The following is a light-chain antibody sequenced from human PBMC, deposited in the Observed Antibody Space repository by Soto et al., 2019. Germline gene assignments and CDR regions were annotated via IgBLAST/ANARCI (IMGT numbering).Light chain of an antibody. V-gene: IGKV1-5*01. CDR3: QHFNSYSAT. CDR1: QSISSR. J-gene: IGKJ4*01. CDR2: DAS. Sequence: DFQITQSPSTFPASVRPRVPLSWRASQSISSRLAWYQQKPGIPPKLLISDASSLQSGVPSSFSGSGSGTEFTLTISSLQPDDFATYYCQHFNSYSATFGGGTKVDIK.